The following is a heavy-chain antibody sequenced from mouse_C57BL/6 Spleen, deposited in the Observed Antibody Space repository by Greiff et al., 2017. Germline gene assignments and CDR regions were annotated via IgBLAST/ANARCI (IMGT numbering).Heavy chain of an antibody. D-gene: IGHD1-1*01. Sequence: QVQLQQSGAELVKPGASVKLSCKASGYTFTEYTIHWVKQRSGQGLEWIGWFYPGSGSIKYNEKFKDKATLTADKSSSTVYMELSRLTSEDSAVYFCARHSRYYYGNPSYAMDYWGQGTSVTVSS. V-gene: IGHV1-62-2*01. CDR2: FYPGSGSI. CDR3: ARHSRYYYGNPSYAMDY. J-gene: IGHJ4*01. CDR1: GYTFTEYT.